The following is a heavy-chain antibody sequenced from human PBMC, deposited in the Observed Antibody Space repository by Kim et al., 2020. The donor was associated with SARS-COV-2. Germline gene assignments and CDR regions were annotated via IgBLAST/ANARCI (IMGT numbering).Heavy chain of an antibody. D-gene: IGHD3-22*01. CDR3: ARERAYDSSGYYFDY. V-gene: IGHV3-30*04. Sequence: DSVKGRFTSSRDNSKIPLYLQMNGLRAEDTGVYYCARERAYDSSGYYFDYWGQGTLVTVSS. J-gene: IGHJ4*02.